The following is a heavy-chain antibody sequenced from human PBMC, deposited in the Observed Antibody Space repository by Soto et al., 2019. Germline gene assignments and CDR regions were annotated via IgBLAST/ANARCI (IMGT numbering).Heavy chain of an antibody. D-gene: IGHD2-15*01. V-gene: IGHV3-23*01. CDR3: AKDRLGGGSWPGQNCFDP. CDR2: ISNSGGSR. CDR1: GFTFTTYA. J-gene: IGHJ5*02. Sequence: EVQISESGGGLVQPGGSLRLSCAASGFTFTTYAMGWVRQAPGKGLEWVSGISNSGGSRYYADSVKGRFTISRDNSKSTLYLQMKSLRAEDTAVYYCAKDRLGGGSWPGQNCFDPRGQGTLVTVSS.